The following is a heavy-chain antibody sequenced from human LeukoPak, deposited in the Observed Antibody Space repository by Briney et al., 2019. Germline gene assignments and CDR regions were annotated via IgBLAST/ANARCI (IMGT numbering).Heavy chain of an antibody. CDR2: INHSGST. CDR3: ARCRVVLAAYRFYFEY. V-gene: IGHV4-34*01. D-gene: IGHD2-2*01. Sequence: PSETLSLTCAVYGGSFSGYYWSWIRQPPGKGLEWIGEINHSGSTNYNPSLKSRVTISVDTSKNQFSLKLSTVTAADTAVYYCARCRVVLAAYRFYFEYRGQRTLVT. CDR1: GGSFSGYY. J-gene: IGHJ4*02.